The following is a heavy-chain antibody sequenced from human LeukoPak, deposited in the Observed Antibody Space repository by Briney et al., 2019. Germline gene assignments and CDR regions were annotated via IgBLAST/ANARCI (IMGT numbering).Heavy chain of an antibody. CDR3: AELGITMIGGV. V-gene: IGHV3-48*03. CDR2: ISSSGSTI. Sequence: GGSLRLSCAASGFTFSSYEMNWVRQAPGKGLDWVSYISSSGSTIYYADSVKGRFTICRDNAKNSLYLQMNSLRAEDTAVYYCAELGITMIGGVWGKGTTVTISS. J-gene: IGHJ6*04. D-gene: IGHD3-10*02. CDR1: GFTFSSYE.